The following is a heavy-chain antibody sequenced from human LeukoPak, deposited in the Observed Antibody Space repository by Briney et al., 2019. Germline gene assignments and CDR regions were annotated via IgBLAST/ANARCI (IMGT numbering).Heavy chain of an antibody. V-gene: IGHV3-23*01. J-gene: IGHJ4*02. CDR1: GFIFSNYA. Sequence: GASLRLSCAASGFIFSNYAMYWVRQAPGKGLEWVSAISGRSDNTYYADSVKGRFTLSRDSSKNTLYLQMNSLRADDTAVYYCATARSYTNSWFFESWGQGSLVSVSS. D-gene: IGHD6-13*01. CDR2: ISGRSDNT. CDR3: ATARSYTNSWFFES.